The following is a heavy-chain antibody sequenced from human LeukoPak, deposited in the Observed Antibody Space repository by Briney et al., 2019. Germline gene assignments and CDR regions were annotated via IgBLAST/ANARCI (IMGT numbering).Heavy chain of an antibody. J-gene: IGHJ5*02. V-gene: IGHV4-34*01. CDR3: ARVLDIVATLFDP. Sequence: PSETLSLTCAVYGGSFSGYYWSWIRQPPGKGLEWIGEIDHSGSTNYNPTLKSRVTISVDTSKNQFSLNPSSVTAADTAVYYCARVLDIVATLFDPWGQGTLVTVSS. CDR2: IDHSGST. CDR1: GGSFSGYY. D-gene: IGHD5-12*01.